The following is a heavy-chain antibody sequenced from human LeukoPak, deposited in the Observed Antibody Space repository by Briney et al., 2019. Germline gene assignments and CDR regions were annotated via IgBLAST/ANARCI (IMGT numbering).Heavy chain of an antibody. CDR3: AREAYYYDSSGYYSYYFDY. CDR1: GFTFSSYE. V-gene: IGHV3-48*03. D-gene: IGHD3-22*01. J-gene: IGHJ4*02. Sequence: GGSLRLSCAASGFTFSSYEMNWVRQAPGKGLEWVSYISSSGSTIYYADSVKGRFTISRDNAKNSLYLQMNSLRAEDTAVYYCAREAYYYDSSGYYSYYFDYWGQGTLVTVSS. CDR2: ISSSGSTI.